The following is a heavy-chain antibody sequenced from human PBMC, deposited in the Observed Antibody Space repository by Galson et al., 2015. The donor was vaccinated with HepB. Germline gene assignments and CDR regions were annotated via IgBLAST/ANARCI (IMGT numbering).Heavy chain of an antibody. CDR3: AKNSYSSGWYGWFVP. D-gene: IGHD6-19*01. CDR1: GFIFEDYA. V-gene: IGHV3-9*01. CDR2: ISWNSGDI. J-gene: IGHJ5*02. Sequence: ALRLSCAASGFIFEDYALHWVRQAPGKGLEWISVISWNSGDIDYADSVKGRFIISRDNAKNSLYLQMNSLRIEDTALYYCAKNSYSSGWYGWFVPWGQGTLVTVSS.